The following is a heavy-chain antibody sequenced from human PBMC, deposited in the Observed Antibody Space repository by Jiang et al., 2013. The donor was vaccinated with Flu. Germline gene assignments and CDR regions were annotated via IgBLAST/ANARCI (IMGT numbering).Heavy chain of an antibody. Sequence: RLSCAASGFTFSDYYMSWIRQXPGKGLEWVSYISSSGSTIYYADSVKGRFTISRDNAKNSLYLQMNSLRAEDTAVYYCARDSFSYDSSGYYGYWGQGTLVTVSS. CDR2: ISSSGSTI. J-gene: IGHJ4*02. CDR1: GFTFSDYY. V-gene: IGHV3-11*01. CDR3: ARDSFSYDSSGYYGY. D-gene: IGHD3-22*01.